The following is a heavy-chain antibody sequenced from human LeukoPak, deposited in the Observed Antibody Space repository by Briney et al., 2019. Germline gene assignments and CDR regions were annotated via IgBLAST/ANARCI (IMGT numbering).Heavy chain of an antibody. D-gene: IGHD3-10*01. V-gene: IGHV3-48*03. CDR3: ARAITMVRGVRYFQH. Sequence: GGSLRLSCAASGFTFSSYEMNWVRQAPGKGLEWISYISASGTITHYADSVEGRFTISRDNAKNTLYLQMNSLRAEDTAVYYCARAITMVRGVRYFQHWGQGTLVTVSS. CDR1: GFTFSSYE. J-gene: IGHJ1*01. CDR2: ISASGTIT.